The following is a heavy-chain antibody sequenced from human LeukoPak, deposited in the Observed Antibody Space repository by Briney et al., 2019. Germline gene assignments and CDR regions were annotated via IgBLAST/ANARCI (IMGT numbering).Heavy chain of an antibody. CDR2: ISGSGGST. CDR1: GFTVSSTY. D-gene: IGHD6-13*01. Sequence: GGSLRLSCAASGFTVSSTYMSWVRQAPGKGLEWVSAISGSGGSTYYADSVKGRFTISRDNSKNTLYLQMNSLRAEDTAVYYCAKLKQLGGGYWGQGTLVTVSS. V-gene: IGHV3-23*01. J-gene: IGHJ4*02. CDR3: AKLKQLGGGY.